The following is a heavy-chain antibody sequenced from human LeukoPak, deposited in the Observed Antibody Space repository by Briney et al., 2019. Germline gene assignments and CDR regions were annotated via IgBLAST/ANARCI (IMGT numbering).Heavy chain of an antibody. CDR3: ATETIGRHYDY. CDR2: ICPTGTDR. J-gene: IGHJ4*02. V-gene: IGHV3-21*01. D-gene: IGHD1-14*01. CDR1: GYTFSSCH. Sequence: GGSLTLFCALSGYTFSSCHYICPRQATGRGLEWVSSICPTGTDRYYADSVRGRFTISRDNAKNAMYLQMDSLRDEDTAVYYCATETIGRHYDYWGQGTLLTVSS.